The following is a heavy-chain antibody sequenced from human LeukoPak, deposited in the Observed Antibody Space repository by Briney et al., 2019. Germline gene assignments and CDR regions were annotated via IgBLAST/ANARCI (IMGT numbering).Heavy chain of an antibody. CDR1: GGSFSGYY. D-gene: IGHD6-13*01. CDR3: ASYRVAAAGIDY. J-gene: IGHJ4*02. V-gene: IGHV4-34*01. Sequence: SETLSLTCAVYGGSFSGYYWSWIRQPPGKGLEWIGEINHSGSTNYNPSLKSRVTISVDTSKNQFSLKLSSVTAADTAVYYCASYRVAAAGIDYWGQGTLVTVSS. CDR2: INHSGST.